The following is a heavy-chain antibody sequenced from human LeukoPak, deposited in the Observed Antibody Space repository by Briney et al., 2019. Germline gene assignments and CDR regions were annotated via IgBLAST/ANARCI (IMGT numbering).Heavy chain of an antibody. V-gene: IGHV3-33*01. J-gene: IGHJ5*02. D-gene: IGHD2-15*01. Sequence: GGSLRLSCAASGFTFSSYGMHWVRQAPGKGLEWVAVIWYDGSNKYYADSVKGRFTISRDNSKNTLYLQMNSLRAEDTAVYYCARDASRYCSGGSYYKNWFDPWGQGTLVTVSS. CDR2: IWYDGSNK. CDR3: ARDASRYCSGGSYYKNWFDP. CDR1: GFTFSSYG.